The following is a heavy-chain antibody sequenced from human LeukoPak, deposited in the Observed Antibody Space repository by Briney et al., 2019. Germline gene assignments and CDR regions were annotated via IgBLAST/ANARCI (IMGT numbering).Heavy chain of an antibody. Sequence: GGSLRLSCVASGFTFSRFAMSWVRQAAGSGLEWVSAIRADGGNTYYADSVKGRFTISRDNYQNTVYLQMNSLRAEDTAVYYCAKTTTGYSSGRYPGWPVDYWGQGTLVTVSS. CDR3: AKTTTGYSSGRYPGWPVDY. D-gene: IGHD6-19*01. J-gene: IGHJ4*02. V-gene: IGHV3-23*01. CDR1: GFTFSRFA. CDR2: IRADGGNT.